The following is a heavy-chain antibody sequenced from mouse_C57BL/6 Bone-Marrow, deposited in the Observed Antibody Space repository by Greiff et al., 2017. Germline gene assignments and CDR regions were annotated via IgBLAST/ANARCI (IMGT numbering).Heavy chain of an antibody. V-gene: IGHV5-4*01. CDR2: ISDGGSYT. J-gene: IGHJ4*01. D-gene: IGHD1-1*01. CDR3: ARDRDYGSSYDAMDY. CDR1: GFTFSSYA. Sequence: EVMLVESGGGLVKPGGSLKLSCAASGFTFSSYAMSWVRQTPEKRLEWVATISDGGSYTYYPDNVKGRFTISRDNAKNNLYLQMSHLKSEDTAMYYCARDRDYGSSYDAMDYWGQGTSVTGSS.